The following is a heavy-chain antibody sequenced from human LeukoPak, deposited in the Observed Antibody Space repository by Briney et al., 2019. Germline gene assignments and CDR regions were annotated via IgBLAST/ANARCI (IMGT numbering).Heavy chain of an antibody. CDR3: ARGSTGYAFDY. CDR1: GFTFSSYW. D-gene: IGHD5-12*01. CDR2: ISYDGSNK. J-gene: IGHJ4*02. Sequence: GGSLRLSCAASGFTFSSYWMSWVRQAPGKGLEWVAVISYDGSNKYYADSVKGRFTISRDNSKNTLYLQMNSLRAEDTAVYYCARGSTGYAFDYWGQGTLVTVSS. V-gene: IGHV3-30-3*01.